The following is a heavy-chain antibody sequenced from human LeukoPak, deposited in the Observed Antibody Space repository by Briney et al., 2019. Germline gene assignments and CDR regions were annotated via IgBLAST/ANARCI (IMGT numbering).Heavy chain of an antibody. CDR2: ISAYNGNT. J-gene: IGHJ4*02. D-gene: IGHD6-19*01. V-gene: IGHV1-18*01. CDR1: GYTYTSYR. Sequence: ASVRVSCKASGYTYTSYRISWVRQAPGQGLEWMGWISAYNGNTNYAQKLQGRVTMTTDTSTSTAYMELRSLRSDDTAVYYCARDYLAVAGKAFDYWGQGTLVSVSS. CDR3: ARDYLAVAGKAFDY.